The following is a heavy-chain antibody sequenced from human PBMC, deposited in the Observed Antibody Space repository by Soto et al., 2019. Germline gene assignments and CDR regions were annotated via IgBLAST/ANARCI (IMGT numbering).Heavy chain of an antibody. CDR3: TRVRKDYGDYNYYYYYGMDV. Sequence: GGSLRLSCTASGFTFGDYAMSWFRQAPGKGLEWVGFIRSKAYGGTTEYAASVKGRFTISRDDSKSIAYLQMNSLKTEDTAVYYCTRVRKDYGDYNYYYYYGMDVWGQGTTVTVSS. J-gene: IGHJ6*02. CDR2: IRSKAYGGTT. D-gene: IGHD4-17*01. V-gene: IGHV3-49*03. CDR1: GFTFGDYA.